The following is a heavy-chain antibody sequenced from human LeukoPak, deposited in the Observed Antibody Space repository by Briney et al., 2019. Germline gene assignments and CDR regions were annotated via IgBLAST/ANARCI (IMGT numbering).Heavy chain of an antibody. J-gene: IGHJ6*02. D-gene: IGHD3-22*01. CDR1: GFTFSSYA. CDR3: ARGLDYYDSSGYYPTYYYYGMDV. CDR2: ISYDGSNK. Sequence: GGSLRLSCAASGFTFSSYAMHWVRQAPGKGLEWVAVISYDGSNKYYADSVKGRFTNSRDNSKNTLYLQMNSLRAEDTAVYYCARGLDYYDSSGYYPTYYYYGMDVWGQGTTVTVSS. V-gene: IGHV3-30-3*01.